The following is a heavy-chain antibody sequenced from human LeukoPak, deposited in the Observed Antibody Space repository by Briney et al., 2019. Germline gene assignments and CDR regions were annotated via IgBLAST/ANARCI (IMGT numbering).Heavy chain of an antibody. CDR2: INHSGST. CDR1: GGSISSGDYY. CDR3: ARGLRWLLPGY. V-gene: IGHV4-39*07. D-gene: IGHD3-22*01. J-gene: IGHJ4*02. Sequence: PSETLSLTCTVSGGSISSGDYYWSWIRQPPGKGLEWIGEINHSGSTNYNPSLKSRVTISVDTSKNQFSLKLSSVTAADTAVYYCARGLRWLLPGYWGQGTLVTVSS.